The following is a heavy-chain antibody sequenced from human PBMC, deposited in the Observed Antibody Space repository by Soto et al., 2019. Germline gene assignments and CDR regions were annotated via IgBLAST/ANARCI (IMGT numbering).Heavy chain of an antibody. Sequence: PSETLSLTCAVSGEYISNGYYWAWIRQPPGKWLEWIGSIFHSGTTYYNPSIKSRVTISVDTSKNQFSLKLSSVTAADTAVYYCARDQSSGIVVVAYFDYWGRGTLVTVSS. J-gene: IGHJ4*02. CDR1: GEYISNGYY. CDR3: ARDQSSGIVVVAYFDY. CDR2: IFHSGTT. D-gene: IGHD3-22*01. V-gene: IGHV4-38-2*02.